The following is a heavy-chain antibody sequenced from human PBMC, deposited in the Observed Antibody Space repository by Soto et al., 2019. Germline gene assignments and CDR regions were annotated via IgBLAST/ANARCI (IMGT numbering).Heavy chain of an antibody. CDR1: GYSFTSYW. CDR3: ASLIPPKDEAAAYYWFDP. J-gene: IGHJ5*02. V-gene: IGHV5-51*01. Sequence: PGESLKISCKGSGYSFTSYWIGWVRQMPGKGLEWMGIIYPGDSDTRYSPSFQGQVTISADKSISTAYLQWSSLKASDTAMYYCASLIPPKDEAAAYYWFDPWGQGTLVTVSS. CDR2: IYPGDSDT. D-gene: IGHD6-13*01.